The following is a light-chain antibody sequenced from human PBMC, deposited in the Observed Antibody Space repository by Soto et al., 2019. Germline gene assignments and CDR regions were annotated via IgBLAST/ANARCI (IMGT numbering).Light chain of an antibody. CDR2: DVS. V-gene: IGLV2-11*01. J-gene: IGLJ3*02. CDR1: SSDVGGYNY. CDR3: CSYAGSYTWV. Sequence: QAVVTQPRSVSGSPGQSVTISCTGTSSDVGGYNYVSWYRQHPGKAPKLMIYDVSKRPSGVPDRFSGSKSGNTASLTISGLQAEDEADYYCCSYAGSYTWVFGGGTKVTVL.